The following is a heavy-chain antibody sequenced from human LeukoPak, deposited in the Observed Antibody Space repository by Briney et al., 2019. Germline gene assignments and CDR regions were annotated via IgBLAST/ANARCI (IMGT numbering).Heavy chain of an antibody. CDR2: INGDGSTT. Sequence: SGGSLRLSCEASGFIFSSLWMHWVRQAPGKGLVWVSYINGDGSTTSYADSVKGRFTISRDNSKNTLSLQMNSLIPEDTAVYYCAKGRGGDYSYGSYFFDHWGQGSLVTVSS. CDR3: AKGRGGDYSYGSYFFDH. J-gene: IGHJ4*02. D-gene: IGHD5-18*01. V-gene: IGHV3-74*01. CDR1: GFIFSSLW.